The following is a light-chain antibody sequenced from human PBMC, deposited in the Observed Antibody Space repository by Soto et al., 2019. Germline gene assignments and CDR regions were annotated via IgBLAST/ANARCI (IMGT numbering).Light chain of an antibody. CDR2: RAS. V-gene: IGKV1-5*01. J-gene: IGKJ4*01. CDR3: QQYQSYLS. Sequence: DIQMTQSPSSLSASVGDRVTITCRASQSISSYLNWYQQKPGKAPNLLIYRASTLESGVPSRFSGSGSGTEFTLTISSLQPDDFATYFCQQYQSYLSFAGGTKVDI. CDR1: QSISSY.